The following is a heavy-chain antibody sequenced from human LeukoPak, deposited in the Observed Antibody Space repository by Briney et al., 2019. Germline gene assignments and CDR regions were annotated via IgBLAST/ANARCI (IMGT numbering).Heavy chain of an antibody. J-gene: IGHJ3*02. Sequence: PSETLSLTCAVYGGSFSGYYRSWIRQPPGKGLEWIGEINHSGSTNYNPSLKSRVTISVDTSKNQFSLKLSSVTAADTAVYYCASADFWSGTEAFDIWGQGTMVPVSS. CDR3: ASADFWSGTEAFDI. D-gene: IGHD3-3*01. CDR2: INHSGST. CDR1: GGSFSGYY. V-gene: IGHV4-34*01.